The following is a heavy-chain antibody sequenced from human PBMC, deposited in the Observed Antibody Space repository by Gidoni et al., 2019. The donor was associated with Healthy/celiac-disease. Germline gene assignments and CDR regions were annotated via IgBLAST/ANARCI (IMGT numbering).Heavy chain of an antibody. CDR2: ISSNSSYI. CDR1: GFTFSSYS. CDR3: ARSSWYADAFDI. D-gene: IGHD6-13*01. V-gene: IGHV3-21*01. Sequence: EVQLVESGGGLVKPGGSLRLSCAASGFTFSSYSMNWVRQAPGKGLEWVSSISSNSSYIYYADSVKGRFTISRDNAKNSLYLQMNSLRAEDTAVYYCARSSWYADAFDIWGQGTMVTVSS. J-gene: IGHJ3*02.